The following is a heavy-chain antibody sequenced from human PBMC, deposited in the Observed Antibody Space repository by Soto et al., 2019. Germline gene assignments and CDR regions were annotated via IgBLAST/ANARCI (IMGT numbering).Heavy chain of an antibody. V-gene: IGHV3-48*02. CDR3: ARHTEIYGGAFDI. J-gene: IGHJ3*02. CDR1: EFTFRTYG. D-gene: IGHD4-17*01. CDR2: ISSSSNTI. Sequence: EVQLVESGGGLVQPGGSLRLSCAASEFTFRTYGMNWVRQAPGKGLEWVLYISSSSNTIYYADSVKGRFTISRDNARNSLFLQMNSLRDEDTAVYYCARHTEIYGGAFDIWGQGTMVTVSS.